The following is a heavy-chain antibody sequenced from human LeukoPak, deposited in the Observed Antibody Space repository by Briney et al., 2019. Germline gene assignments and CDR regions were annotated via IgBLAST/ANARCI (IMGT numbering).Heavy chain of an antibody. CDR1: GGSISSYY. D-gene: IGHD3-3*01. Sequence: SGTLSLTCTVSGGSISSYYWSWIRQPAGKGLERIGRIYTSGSTNYNPSLKSRVTMSVDTSKNQFSLKLSSVTAADTAVYYCARESYDFTFDPWGQGTLVTVSS. V-gene: IGHV4-4*07. CDR2: IYTSGST. J-gene: IGHJ5*02. CDR3: ARESYDFTFDP.